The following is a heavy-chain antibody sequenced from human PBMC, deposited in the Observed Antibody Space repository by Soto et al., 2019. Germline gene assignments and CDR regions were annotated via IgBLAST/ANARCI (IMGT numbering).Heavy chain of an antibody. CDR3: TREIVVVAYDY. D-gene: IGHD3-22*01. CDR1: GGSFSGYY. J-gene: IGHJ4*02. V-gene: IGHV4-34*01. Sequence: QVQLQQWGAGLLEPSETLSLTCAVYGGSFSGYYWSWIRQPPGKGLEWIGEINHSGSTNYNPSLKSRVTISVDTSKNQFSLKLSSVTAADTAVYYCTREIVVVAYDYWGQGTLVTVSS. CDR2: INHSGST.